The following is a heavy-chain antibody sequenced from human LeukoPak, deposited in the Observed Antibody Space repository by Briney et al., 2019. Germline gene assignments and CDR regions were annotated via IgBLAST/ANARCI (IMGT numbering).Heavy chain of an antibody. CDR2: INHSGST. D-gene: IGHD3-10*01. CDR1: GGSFSGYY. CDR3: ARGRITIGWRGAFDI. J-gene: IGHJ3*02. V-gene: IGHV4-34*01. Sequence: SETLSLTRAVYGGSFSGYYWSWIRQPPGKGLEWIGEINHSGSTNYNPSLKSRVTISVDTSKNQFSLKLSSVTAADTAVYYCARGRITIGWRGAFDIWGQGTMVTVSS.